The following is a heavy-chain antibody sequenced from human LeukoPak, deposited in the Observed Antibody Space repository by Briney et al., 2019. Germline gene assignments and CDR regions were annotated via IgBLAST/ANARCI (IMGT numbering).Heavy chain of an antibody. V-gene: IGHV3-30*02. CDR1: GFTFSTYG. Sequence: PGGSLRLSCAASGFTFSTYGMHWVRQAPGKGLEWVAFIRYDGRNKYYADSVKGRFTISRDNSKNTLCLQMNSLRAEDTAVYYCAKDLEVRGVPTMDVWGKGTTVTISS. CDR2: IRYDGRNK. J-gene: IGHJ6*03. D-gene: IGHD3-10*01. CDR3: AKDLEVRGVPTMDV.